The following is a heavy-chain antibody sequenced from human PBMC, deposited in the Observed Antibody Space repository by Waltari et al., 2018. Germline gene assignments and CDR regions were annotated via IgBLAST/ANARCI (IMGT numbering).Heavy chain of an antibody. J-gene: IGHJ4*02. Sequence: QVQLVQSGAEAKKPGASVNVSCTASGYNFIGYYIHWVRQAPGQGLEWMGWINPNTGGTKYAQKYQGRVTLTRDTSISTAYMELSSLGSDDMAVFYCARQAARNFDYWGQGTLVTVSS. CDR3: ARQAARNFDY. CDR2: INPNTGGT. V-gene: IGHV1-2*02. CDR1: GYNFIGYY.